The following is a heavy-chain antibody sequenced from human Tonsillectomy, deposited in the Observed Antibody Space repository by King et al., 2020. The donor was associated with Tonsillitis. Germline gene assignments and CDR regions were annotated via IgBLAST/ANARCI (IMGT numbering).Heavy chain of an antibody. CDR1: GGSINRYY. D-gene: IGHD5-24*01. CDR2: IFYTGST. Sequence: QLQESGPGLVKPSETLSLTCIVSGGSINRYYWSWIRQPPGKGVEWIGYIFYTGSTNYNPSLKSRVTMSVDTSKNQFSLNLNSVTAADTAVYYCAREMATPWGGFDYWGQGTLVTVSS. J-gene: IGHJ4*02. CDR3: AREMATPWGGFDY. V-gene: IGHV4-59*13.